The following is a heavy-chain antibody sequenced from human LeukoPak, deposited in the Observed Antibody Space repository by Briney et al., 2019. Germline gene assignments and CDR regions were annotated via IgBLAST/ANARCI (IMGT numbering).Heavy chain of an antibody. D-gene: IGHD3-9*01. CDR2: INPNSGGT. J-gene: IGHJ4*02. V-gene: IGHV1-2*04. CDR3: ARAGRPPVMYDILTGPSPLDY. Sequence: ASVKVSCKASGYTFTGYYMHWVRQAPGQGLEWMGRINPNSGGTNYAQKFQGWATMTRDTSISTAYMELSRLRSDDTAVYYCARAGRPPVMYDILTGPSPLDYWGQGTLVTVSS. CDR1: GYTFTGYY.